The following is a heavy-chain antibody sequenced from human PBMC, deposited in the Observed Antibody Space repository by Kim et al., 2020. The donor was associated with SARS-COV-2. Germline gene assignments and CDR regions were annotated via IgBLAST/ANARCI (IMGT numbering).Heavy chain of an antibody. J-gene: IGHJ5*01. D-gene: IGHD6-6*01. CDR3: AGGKGSIAARPFEF. Sequence: YAASVKDRFTILKDDSKSIAYLQMNSLKAEDPAVYYCAGGKGSIAARPFEFWGQGTLVTVSS. V-gene: IGHV3-49*02.